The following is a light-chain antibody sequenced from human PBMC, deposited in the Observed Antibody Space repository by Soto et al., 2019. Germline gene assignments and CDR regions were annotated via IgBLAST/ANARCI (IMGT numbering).Light chain of an antibody. Sequence: QSVLSQPPSASGSPGQSVTISCTGSSSDVGGYNFVSWYQHLPGKAPKLMIYEVIQRPSGVPDRFSGSKSGNTASLTVSGLQAEDEADYYCSSYAGSNNLGVFGGGTKVTVL. CDR1: SSDVGGYNF. CDR2: EVI. V-gene: IGLV2-8*01. J-gene: IGLJ3*02. CDR3: SSYAGSNNLGV.